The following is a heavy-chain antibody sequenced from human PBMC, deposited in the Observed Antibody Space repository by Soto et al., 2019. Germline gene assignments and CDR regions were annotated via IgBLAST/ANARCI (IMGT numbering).Heavy chain of an antibody. Sequence: GGSLRLSCAASGFTFSTYSMNWVRQAPGKGLEWVSGIYGDGSGIFYAGSVKNRLTIAKDTSKKQVVLTMTNMDPVDTATYYCTHLVYSDYYFDFWGQGTLVTVSS. CDR2: IYGDGSGI. CDR3: THLVYSDYYFDF. V-gene: IGHV3-23*01. D-gene: IGHD2-15*01. CDR1: GFTFSTYS. J-gene: IGHJ4*02.